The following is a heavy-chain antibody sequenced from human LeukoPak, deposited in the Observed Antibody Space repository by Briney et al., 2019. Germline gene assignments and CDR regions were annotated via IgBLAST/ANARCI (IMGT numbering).Heavy chain of an antibody. Sequence: ASVKVSCKASGYTFTSYGISWVRQAPGQGLEWMGWISAYNGNTNYAQKLQGRVTMTTDTSTSTAYMELRSLRSDDTAVYYCARFGVVIIMGYYYGMDVWGQGTTVTVSS. D-gene: IGHD3-3*01. CDR1: GYTFTSYG. J-gene: IGHJ6*02. V-gene: IGHV1-18*01. CDR3: ARFGVVIIMGYYYGMDV. CDR2: ISAYNGNT.